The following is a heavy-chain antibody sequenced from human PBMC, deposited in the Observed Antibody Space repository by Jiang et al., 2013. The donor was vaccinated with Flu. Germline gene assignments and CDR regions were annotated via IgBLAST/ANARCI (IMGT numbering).Heavy chain of an antibody. CDR3: ARIKNGWYGPFDY. Sequence: PGLVKPSETLSLTCTVSGGSIDSFHWTWIRQSPGKGLEWIGYIDPSGYTNYSPSLKSRLTISIDTSKNQFSLKVNSVTAADTAVYYCARIKNGWYGPFDYWGRGALVTVSS. V-gene: IGHV4-4*08. D-gene: IGHD6-19*01. CDR1: GGSIDSFH. CDR2: IDPSGYT. J-gene: IGHJ4*02.